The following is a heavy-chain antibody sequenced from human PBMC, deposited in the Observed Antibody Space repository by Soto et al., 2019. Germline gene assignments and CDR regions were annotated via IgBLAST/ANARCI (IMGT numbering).Heavy chain of an antibody. V-gene: IGHV1-8*01. D-gene: IGHD7-27*01. CDR3: ARGPPDWGFDF. CDR2: MSPKTGNT. Sequence: QVQLVQSGADVKKPGASVKVSCKASGYTVTSYDINWVRQATGQGLEWIGWMSPKTGNTGYAQNFQGRVTMTRNPSISTAYMELSSLTSEDTAVYYCARGPPDWGFDFWGQGTLVPVSS. CDR1: GYTVTSYD. J-gene: IGHJ4*02.